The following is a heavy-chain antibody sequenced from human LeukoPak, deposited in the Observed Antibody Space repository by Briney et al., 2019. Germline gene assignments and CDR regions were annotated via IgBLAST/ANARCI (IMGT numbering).Heavy chain of an antibody. D-gene: IGHD2-21*02. J-gene: IGHJ4*02. CDR2: INHSGST. CDR1: GGSFSGYY. V-gene: IGHV4-34*01. Sequence: SETLSLTCAVYGGSFSGYYWSWIHQPPGKGLEWIGEINHSGSTNYNPSLKSRVSISVDTSKNQFSLKLSSVTAADTAVYYCARVLAYCGGDCYFLFDYWGQGTLVTVSS. CDR3: ARVLAYCGGDCYFLFDY.